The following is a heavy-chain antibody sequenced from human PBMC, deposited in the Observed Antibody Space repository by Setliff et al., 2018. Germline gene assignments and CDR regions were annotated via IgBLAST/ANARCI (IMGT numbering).Heavy chain of an antibody. V-gene: IGHV4-39*07. J-gene: IGHJ4*02. CDR3: VRVRVVQGYYEFDS. D-gene: IGHD3-16*01. Sequence: KSSETLSLTCNVSGGSISTSNYHWGWVRQPPGKGLEWIANIYFNGDTVKQPFLKSRVTISIDTSKNQFSLGLSSVIVADSATYYCVRVRVVQGYYEFDSWGQGALVTVS. CDR2: IYFNGDT. CDR1: GGSISTSNYH.